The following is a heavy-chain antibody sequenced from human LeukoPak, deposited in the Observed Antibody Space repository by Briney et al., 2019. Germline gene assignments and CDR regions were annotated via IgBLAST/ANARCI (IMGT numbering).Heavy chain of an antibody. CDR3: AREGIAAAGDY. V-gene: IGHV3-7*01. Sequence: GGSLRLSCTASGFSFSRYSMNWVRQAPGKGLEWVANIKQDGSEKYYVDSVKGRFTISRDNAKNSLYLHMNSLRAEDTAVYYCAREGIAAAGDYWGQGTMVTVSS. CDR1: GFSFSRYS. J-gene: IGHJ4*02. D-gene: IGHD6-13*01. CDR2: IKQDGSEK.